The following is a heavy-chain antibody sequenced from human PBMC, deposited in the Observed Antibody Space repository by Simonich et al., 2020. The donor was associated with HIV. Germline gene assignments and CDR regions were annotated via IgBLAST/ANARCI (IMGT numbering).Heavy chain of an antibody. CDR2: ISYDGSNK. Sequence: QVQLVESGGGVVQPGRSLRLFCAASGFTFSSYAMHWFRQAPGKGVEWVAVISYDGSNKYYADSVKGRFTISRDNSKNTLYLQMNSLRAEDTAVYYCASGGSISSVWADDYWGQGTLVTVSS. D-gene: IGHD3-16*01. J-gene: IGHJ4*02. CDR3: ASGGSISSVWADDY. CDR1: GFTFSSYA. V-gene: IGHV3-30*07.